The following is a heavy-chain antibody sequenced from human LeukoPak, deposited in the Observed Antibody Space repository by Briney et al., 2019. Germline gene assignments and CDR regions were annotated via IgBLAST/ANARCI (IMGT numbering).Heavy chain of an antibody. V-gene: IGHV3-30-3*01. CDR2: ISYDGSNK. CDR1: GFTFSSYA. CDR3: ARGDSGYYPPIYYYYGMDV. Sequence: PGGSLRLSCAASGFTFSSYAMHWVRQAPGNGLEWVAVISYDGSNKYYADSVKGRFTISRDNSKNTLYLQMNSLRAEDTAVYYCARGDSGYYPPIYYYYGMDVWGQGTTVTVSS. J-gene: IGHJ6*02. D-gene: IGHD3-22*01.